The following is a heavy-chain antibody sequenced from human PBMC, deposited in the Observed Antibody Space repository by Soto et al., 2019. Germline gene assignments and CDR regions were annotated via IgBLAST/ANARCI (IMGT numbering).Heavy chain of an antibody. CDR2: INPNSGGT. CDR3: ARGGTLLERITMVRGVIITTCYYGMDV. J-gene: IGHJ6*02. D-gene: IGHD3-10*01. V-gene: IGHV1-2*04. Sequence: ASVKVSCKASGYTFTGYYMHWVRQAPGQGLEWMGWINPNSGGTNYAQKFQGWVTMTRDTSISTAYMELSRLRSDDTAVYYCARGGTLLERITMVRGVIITTCYYGMDVWGQGTTVTVSS. CDR1: GYTFTGYY.